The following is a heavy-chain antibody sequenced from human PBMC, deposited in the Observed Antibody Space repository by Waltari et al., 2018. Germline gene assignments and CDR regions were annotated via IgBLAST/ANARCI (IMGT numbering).Heavy chain of an antibody. CDR3: AKSPVVGYSSGWVGFDY. CDR1: GFTFSSYA. Sequence: EVQLLESGGGLVQPGGSLRLSCAASGFTFSSYAMSWVRQAPGKGLEWVSAISGSGGSTYYADSVKGRFTISRDNSKNTLYLQMNSLRAEDTAVYYCAKSPVVGYSSGWVGFDYWGQGTLVTVSS. D-gene: IGHD6-19*01. J-gene: IGHJ4*02. V-gene: IGHV3-23*01. CDR2: ISGSGGST.